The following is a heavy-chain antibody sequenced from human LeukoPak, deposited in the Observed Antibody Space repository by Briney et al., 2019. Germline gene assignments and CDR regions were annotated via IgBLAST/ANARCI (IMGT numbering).Heavy chain of an antibody. D-gene: IGHD7-27*01. V-gene: IGHV4-4*02. CDR3: ARKTGDLYYFDS. CDR1: GGSISSSNW. J-gene: IGHJ4*02. Sequence: SSETLSLTCAVSGGSISSSNWWSWVRQPPGKGLEWIGKISHSGSINYNPPFESRVTMSVDTSKNQFSLRLSSVTAADTAVYYCARKTGDLYYFDSWGQGTLVTVSS. CDR2: ISHSGSI.